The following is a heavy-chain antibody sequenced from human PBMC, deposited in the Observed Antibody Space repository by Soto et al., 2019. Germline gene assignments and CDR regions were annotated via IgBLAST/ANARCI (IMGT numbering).Heavy chain of an antibody. CDR3: ARDKEVDFCESQYGMDV. J-gene: IGHJ6*02. D-gene: IGHD3-3*01. CDR1: GYPFPIYG. CDR2: ISAYNGNT. V-gene: IGHV1-18*04. Sequence: SVKVSCKVSGYPFPIYGISWVRQAPGQGLEWMGWISAYNGNTNYAQKLRGRVTMTTDTSTSTAYMELRSLRSDDTAVYYCARDKEVDFCESQYGMDVWGQGTRVTVSS.